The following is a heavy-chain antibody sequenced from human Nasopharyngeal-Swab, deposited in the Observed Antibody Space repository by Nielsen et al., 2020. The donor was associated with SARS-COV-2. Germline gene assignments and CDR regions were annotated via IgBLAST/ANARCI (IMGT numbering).Heavy chain of an antibody. J-gene: IGHJ6*02. CDR2: IYYSGST. Sequence: SETLSLTCTVSGGSISSSSYYWGWIRQPPGKGLEWIGSIYYSGSTYYNPSLKSRVTISVDTSKNQFSLKLSSVTAADTAVYYCVGSSWYGDYYYYYGMDVWGQWATVTVSS. CDR1: GGSISSSSYY. V-gene: IGHV4-39*07. D-gene: IGHD6-13*01. CDR3: VGSSWYGDYYYYYGMDV.